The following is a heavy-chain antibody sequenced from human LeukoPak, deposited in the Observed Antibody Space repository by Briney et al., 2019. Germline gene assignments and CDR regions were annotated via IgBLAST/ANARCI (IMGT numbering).Heavy chain of an antibody. CDR2: FILIFGTA. V-gene: IGHV1-69*13. Sequence: ASLKVSCKASGGTFISYAISWVRQAPGQGLEWMGGFILIFGTANYAQKFQGTVTSTADESTSTAYMELSSLRSEDTAVYYCARGVVPAAIDPWDDAFDIWGQGTMVTVSS. J-gene: IGHJ3*02. CDR3: ARGVVPAAIDPWDDAFDI. CDR1: GGTFISYA. D-gene: IGHD2-2*02.